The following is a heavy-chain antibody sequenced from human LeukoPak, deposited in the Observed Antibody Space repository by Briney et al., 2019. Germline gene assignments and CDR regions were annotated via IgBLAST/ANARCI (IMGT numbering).Heavy chain of an antibody. Sequence: PGGSLRLSCAASGFPFSSYAMSWVRRAPGKGRGWVSAISGSGGSTYYADSVKGRFTISRDNSKNTLYLQMNSLRAEDTAVYYCARDFTGWEYWGQGTLVSVSS. CDR3: ARDFTGWEY. CDR1: GFPFSSYA. J-gene: IGHJ4*02. D-gene: IGHD3-9*01. CDR2: ISGSGGST. V-gene: IGHV3-23*01.